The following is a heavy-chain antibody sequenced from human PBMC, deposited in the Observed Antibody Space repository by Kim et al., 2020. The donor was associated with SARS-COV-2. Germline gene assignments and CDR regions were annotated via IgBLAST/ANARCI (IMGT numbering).Heavy chain of an antibody. Sequence: GGSLRLSCAASGFTFSSYSMNWVRQAPGKGLEWVSSISSSSSYIYYADSVKGRFTISRDNAKNSLYLQMNSLRAEDTAVYYCARGPYCSGGSCYGYWFDPWGQGTLVTVSS. CDR1: GFTFSSYS. CDR2: ISSSSSYI. D-gene: IGHD2-15*01. V-gene: IGHV3-21*01. CDR3: ARGPYCSGGSCYGYWFDP. J-gene: IGHJ5*02.